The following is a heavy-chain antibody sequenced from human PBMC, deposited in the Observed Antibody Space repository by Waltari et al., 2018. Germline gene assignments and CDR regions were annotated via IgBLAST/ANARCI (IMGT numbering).Heavy chain of an antibody. V-gene: IGHV4-39*07. D-gene: IGHD2-21*01. J-gene: IGHJ4*02. CDR3: AREGVVIAVPYYFDY. Sequence: QLQLQESGPGLVKPSETLSLTCTVSGGSISSSSYYWGWIRQPPGQGLEWIGSSYYSGSTYDNPSLKSRVTISVDTSKNQFSLKLSSVTAADTAVYYCAREGVVIAVPYYFDYWGQGTLGTVSS. CDR1: GGSISSSSYY. CDR2: SYYSGST.